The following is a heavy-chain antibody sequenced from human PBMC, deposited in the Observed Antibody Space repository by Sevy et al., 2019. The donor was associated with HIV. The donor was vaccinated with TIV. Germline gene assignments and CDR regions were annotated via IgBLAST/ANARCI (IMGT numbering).Heavy chain of an antibody. V-gene: IGHV3-30*03. CDR1: GFIFSTAA. J-gene: IGHJ4*02. Sequence: GGSLRLSCAASGFIFSTAAMDWVRQAPGKGLEWVAVISTNGDIKHYADSVKGRFTISRDNSKNTVSLQMNSLRPDDTAVYYCARGVRGRDAGSNGCHDFFDYWGQGNMVTVSS. D-gene: IGHD6-19*01. CDR2: ISTNGDIK. CDR3: ARGVRGRDAGSNGCHDFFDY.